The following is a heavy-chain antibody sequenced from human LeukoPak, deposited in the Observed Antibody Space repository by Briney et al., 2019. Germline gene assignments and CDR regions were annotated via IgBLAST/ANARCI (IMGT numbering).Heavy chain of an antibody. CDR3: TREGAYCGGDCYNDAFDI. CDR2: IRRKAYGGTT. Sequence: GGALRLSCTPSGFAFGDYAMSWVRQAPGKGGEGGGFIRRKAYGGTTQYAASVKGRFTISRDDPKSIAYLQMNSLKTEDTAVYYCTREGAYCGGDCYNDAFDIWGQGTMVTVSS. CDR1: GFAFGDYA. D-gene: IGHD2-21*02. J-gene: IGHJ3*02. V-gene: IGHV3-49*04.